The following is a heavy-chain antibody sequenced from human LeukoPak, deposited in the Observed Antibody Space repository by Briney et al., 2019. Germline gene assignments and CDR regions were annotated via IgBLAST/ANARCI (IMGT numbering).Heavy chain of an antibody. CDR3: ARDTIFGVVSYYYYGMDV. Sequence: GASVKVSCKASGYTFTGYYMHWARQAPGQGLEWMGWINPNSGGTNYAQKFQGRVTMTRDTSISTAYMELSRLRSDDTAVYYCARDTIFGVVSYYYYGMDVWGQGTTVTVSS. V-gene: IGHV1-2*02. CDR2: INPNSGGT. CDR1: GYTFTGYY. J-gene: IGHJ6*02. D-gene: IGHD3-3*01.